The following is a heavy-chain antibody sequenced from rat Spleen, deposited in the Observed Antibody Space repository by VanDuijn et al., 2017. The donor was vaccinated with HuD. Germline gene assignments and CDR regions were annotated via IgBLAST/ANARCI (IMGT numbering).Heavy chain of an antibody. CDR2: INSAGST. J-gene: IGHJ2*01. CDR1: GYSSTSSYR. V-gene: IGHV3-3*01. CDR3: ARARYSGGRLDY. D-gene: IGHD1-1*01. Sequence: EVQLQESGPGLVKPSQSFSLTCSVTGYSSTSSYRWTWIRKFPGNKLEWMAYINSAGSTVYNPSLTSRISITRDTSRNQFFLHLNSVTTEDTATYYCARARYSGGRLDYWGQGVMVTVSS.